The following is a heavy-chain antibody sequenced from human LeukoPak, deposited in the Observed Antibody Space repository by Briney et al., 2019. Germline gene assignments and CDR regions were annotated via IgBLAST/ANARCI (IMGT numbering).Heavy chain of an antibody. V-gene: IGHV4-59*08. Sequence: SETLSLTCTVSGGSISSYYWSWIRQPPGKGLEWIGYIYYSGSTYYNPSLKSRVTISVDTSKNQFSLKLSSVTAADTAVYYCARGHYGDSSDYWGQGTLVTVSS. D-gene: IGHD4-17*01. CDR3: ARGHYGDSSDY. CDR1: GGSISSYY. CDR2: IYYSGST. J-gene: IGHJ4*02.